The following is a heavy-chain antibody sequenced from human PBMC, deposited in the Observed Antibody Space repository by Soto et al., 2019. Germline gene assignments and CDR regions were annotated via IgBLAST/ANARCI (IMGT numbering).Heavy chain of an antibody. D-gene: IGHD3-9*01. CDR1: GYTFTSYA. CDR3: ARAYVRYVDWLLSYYGMDV. Sequence: ASVKVSCKASGYTFTSYAMHWVRQAPGQRLEWMGWINAGNGNTKYSQKFQGRVTITRDTSASTAYMELSSLRSEDTAVYYCARAYVRYVDWLLSYYGMDVWGQGTTVTVSS. CDR2: INAGNGNT. J-gene: IGHJ6*02. V-gene: IGHV1-3*01.